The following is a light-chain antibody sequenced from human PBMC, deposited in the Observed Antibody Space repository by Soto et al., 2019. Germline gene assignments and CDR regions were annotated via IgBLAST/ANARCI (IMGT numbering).Light chain of an antibody. V-gene: IGKV1-27*01. CDR1: QGISNY. J-gene: IGKJ1*01. Sequence: DIQMTQSPSSLSASVRDRVTITCRASQGISNYLAWYQQKPGKVPKLLIYAASTLQSGVPSRFSGSGSGTDFALPISSLQPEDVATYYCQKYDSAPWTFGQGTKVEIK. CDR2: AAS. CDR3: QKYDSAPWT.